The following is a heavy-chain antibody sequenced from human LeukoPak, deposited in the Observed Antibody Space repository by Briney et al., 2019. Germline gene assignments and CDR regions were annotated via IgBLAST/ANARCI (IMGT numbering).Heavy chain of an antibody. J-gene: IGHJ5*02. CDR3: ARHESYGDANWFDP. CDR1: GGSITSYY. CDR2: IYYNGVT. V-gene: IGHV4-59*08. D-gene: IGHD4-17*01. Sequence: SETLSLTCTVSGGSITSYYCSWIRQSPGKGLEWIGHIYYNGVTNYSPSLRSRVTMSVDTSKNQFSLKLSSVIAADTAVYYCARHESYGDANWFDPWGQGTLVSVSS.